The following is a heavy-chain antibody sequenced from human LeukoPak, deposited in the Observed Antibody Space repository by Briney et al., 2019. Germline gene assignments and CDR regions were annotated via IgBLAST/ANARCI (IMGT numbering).Heavy chain of an antibody. J-gene: IGHJ3*02. CDR2: ISGSGGST. D-gene: IGHD2-21*02. CDR1: GFTFSSYA. Sequence: GGSLRLSCATSGFTFSSYAMSWVRQAPGKGLEWVSGISGSGGSTYYADSVKGRLTISRDNSKNTLYLQMNSLRAEDTAVYYCARDQVVTAILDAFDIWGQGTMVTVSS. V-gene: IGHV3-23*01. CDR3: ARDQVVTAILDAFDI.